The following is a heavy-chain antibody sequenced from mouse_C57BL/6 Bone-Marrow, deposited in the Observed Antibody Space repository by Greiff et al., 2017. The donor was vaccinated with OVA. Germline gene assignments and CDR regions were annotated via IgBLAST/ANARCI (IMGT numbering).Heavy chain of an antibody. CDR1: GFTFSSYA. CDR3: AGEFYYGSSPFAY. J-gene: IGHJ3*01. CDR2: ISDGGSYT. Sequence: EVQLQESGGGLVKPGGSLKLSCAASGFTFSSYAMSWVRQTPEKRLEWVATISDGGSYTYYPDNVKGRFTISRDNAKNNLYLQMSHLKSEDTAMYYCAGEFYYGSSPFAYWGQGTLVTVSA. D-gene: IGHD1-1*01. V-gene: IGHV5-4*01.